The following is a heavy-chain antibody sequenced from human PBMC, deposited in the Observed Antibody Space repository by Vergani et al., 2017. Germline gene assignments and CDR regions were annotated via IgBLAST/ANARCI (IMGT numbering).Heavy chain of an antibody. D-gene: IGHD2-2*01. V-gene: IGHV3-74*01. Sequence: EVQLVESGGGLIHPGGSLRLSCEGSGFSFSGYWMHWVRQSPEKGLVWVSRIKSDGSITNYADSVKGRFTISRDNAKNTLYLEMNSLRGDDTAIYYCVRARCSSPCFMSNWFDSWVRRRLVGVSS. CDR2: IKSDGSIT. CDR1: GFSFSGYW. J-gene: IGHJ5*01. CDR3: VRARCSSPCFMSNWFDS.